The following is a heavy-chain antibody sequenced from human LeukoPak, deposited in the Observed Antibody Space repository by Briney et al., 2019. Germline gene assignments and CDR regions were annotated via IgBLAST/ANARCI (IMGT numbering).Heavy chain of an antibody. Sequence: PSETLSLTCTVSGGSISSGSYCWSWIRQPAGKGLEWIGRIYTSGSTNYNPSLKSRVTISVDTSKNQFSLKLSSVTAADTAVYYCARAPSDSSGYSSYYYYMDGWGKGTTVTVSS. J-gene: IGHJ6*03. CDR1: GGSISSGSYC. D-gene: IGHD3-22*01. CDR2: IYTSGST. CDR3: ARAPSDSSGYSSYYYYMDG. V-gene: IGHV4-61*02.